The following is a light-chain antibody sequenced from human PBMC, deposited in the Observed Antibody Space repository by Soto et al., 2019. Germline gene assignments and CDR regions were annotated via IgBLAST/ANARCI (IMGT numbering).Light chain of an antibody. CDR3: SSFTTSHTYV. V-gene: IGLV2-11*01. CDR2: VVS. Sequence: QSVLTQPHSVSGSPGQSVTISCTGTSVDVGAYDFVSWYQQHPGKAPKLLIYVVSGRPSGVPHRFSGSKSGNAASLTISGLQAEDEADYYCSSFTTSHTYVFGTGTKLIVL. J-gene: IGLJ1*01. CDR1: SVDVGAYDF.